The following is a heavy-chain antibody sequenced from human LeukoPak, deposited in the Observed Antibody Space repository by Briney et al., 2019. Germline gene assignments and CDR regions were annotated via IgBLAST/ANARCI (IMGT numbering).Heavy chain of an antibody. CDR2: IKQDGSEK. J-gene: IGHJ6*02. D-gene: IGHD3-10*01. Sequence: GGSLRLSCAASGFTFDTYWMTWVRQAPGKGLEWVASIKQDGSEKYYVDSVKGRFTISRDNAKNSLYLQMNSLRAEDTAVYYCARDKDRYYGSGFYGMDVWGQGTTVTVSS. CDR1: GFTFDTYW. CDR3: ARDKDRYYGSGFYGMDV. V-gene: IGHV3-7*01.